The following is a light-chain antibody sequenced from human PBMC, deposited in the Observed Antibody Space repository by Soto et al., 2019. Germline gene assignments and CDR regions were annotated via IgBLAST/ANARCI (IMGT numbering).Light chain of an antibody. CDR1: QGIYNY. CDR3: QKYNRGPLT. J-gene: IGKJ4*01. V-gene: IGKV1-27*01. CDR2: AAS. Sequence: DIQMIQSPSSLSASVGDRVTITCRASQGIYNYLAWYQQKPGKVPKVLIYAASTLQSGVPSRFSGSGSGTDFTLTISSLQPEDVATYYCQKYNRGPLTFGGGTKVEIK.